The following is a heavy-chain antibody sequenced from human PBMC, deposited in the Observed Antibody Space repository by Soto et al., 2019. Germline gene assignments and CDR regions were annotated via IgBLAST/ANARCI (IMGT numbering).Heavy chain of an antibody. D-gene: IGHD1-1*01. J-gene: IGHJ4*02. Sequence: EVQLVESGGGLVQPGGSLRLSCAASGFTFRSYWMHWVRQAPGKGLVWVSRINRDGSSTSYADSVKGRVTISRDTAKNTLYLQMNILRAEDTSVYYCARLIVTTGEYYFDSWGQGTLVTGSS. CDR1: GFTFRSYW. CDR2: INRDGSST. V-gene: IGHV3-74*01. CDR3: ARLIVTTGEYYFDS.